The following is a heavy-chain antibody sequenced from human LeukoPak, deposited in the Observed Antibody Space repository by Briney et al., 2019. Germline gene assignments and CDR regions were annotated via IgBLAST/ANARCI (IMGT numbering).Heavy chain of an antibody. D-gene: IGHD6-13*01. CDR1: GFTFSSYW. CDR3: ARVDGSSSCPDY. V-gene: IGHV3-7*01. CDR2: IKQDGSET. J-gene: IGHJ4*02. Sequence: GGSLRLSCAASGFTFSSYWMSWVRQAPGKGLEWVANIKQDGSETYYVDSVKGRFTISRDNAKNLLYLEMNSLRADDTALYYCARVDGSSSCPDYWGQGTLVTVSS.